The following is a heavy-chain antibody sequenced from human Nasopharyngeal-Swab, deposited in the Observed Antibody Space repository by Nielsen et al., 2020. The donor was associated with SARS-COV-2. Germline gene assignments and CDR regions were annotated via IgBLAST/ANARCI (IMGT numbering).Heavy chain of an antibody. CDR2: VLYDGTTR. Sequence: GESLKISCAASGFTLTSYTMHWVRQAPGKGLEWVAVVLYDGTTRYYADSVKGRFTISRDTSENTLYLQMNSLRVEDTAVYYCVKHQGSSSDQWGQGTLVTVSS. J-gene: IGHJ4*02. V-gene: IGHV3-30*04. CDR3: VKHQGSSSDQ. CDR1: GFTLTSYT.